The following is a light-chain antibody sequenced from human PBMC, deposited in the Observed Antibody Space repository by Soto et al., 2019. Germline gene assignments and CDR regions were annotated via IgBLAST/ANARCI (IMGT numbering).Light chain of an antibody. CDR3: SSYTSGSTLYV. Sequence: QSALTQPASVSGSPGQSITISCTGTSSDVGSYNYVSWYQHHPGKAPRLMIYASSNRPSGVSHRFSGSRSGNTASLTISGLQVEDEADYYCSSYTSGSTLYVFGTGTKVTVL. V-gene: IGLV2-14*01. CDR1: SSDVGSYNY. J-gene: IGLJ1*01. CDR2: ASS.